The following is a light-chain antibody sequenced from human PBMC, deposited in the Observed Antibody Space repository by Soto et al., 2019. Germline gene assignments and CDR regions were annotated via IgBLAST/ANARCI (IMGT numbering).Light chain of an antibody. CDR1: SSDVGAYNY. CDR2: EVS. J-gene: IGLJ2*01. CDR3: SSYTTGSLVV. V-gene: IGLV2-14*01. Sequence: QSALTQPASVSGSPGQSITISCAGTSSDVGAYNYVSWYQQHPGKAPKLVIYEVSNRPSGVSNRFSGSKSGNTASLTISGLQAEDEADYYCSSYTTGSLVVFGGGTKLTVL.